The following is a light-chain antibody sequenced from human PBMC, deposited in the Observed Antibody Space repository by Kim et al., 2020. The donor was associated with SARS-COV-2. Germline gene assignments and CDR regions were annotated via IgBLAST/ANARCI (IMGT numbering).Light chain of an antibody. CDR1: SSDVGSYNL. Sequence: QSLTISCAGTSSDVGSYNLVSWYQQHPGKAPKLVIYEGSKRPSGVSNRFSGSKSGNTASLTISGLQAEDEADYYCCSYAGSSAPVVFGGGTQLTVL. J-gene: IGLJ2*01. CDR2: EGS. V-gene: IGLV2-23*01. CDR3: CSYAGSSAPVV.